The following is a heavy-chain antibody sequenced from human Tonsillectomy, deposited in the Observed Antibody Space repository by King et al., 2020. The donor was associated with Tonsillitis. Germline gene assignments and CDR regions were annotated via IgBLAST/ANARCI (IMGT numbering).Heavy chain of an antibody. CDR2: ISGSGGST. V-gene: IGHV3-23*04. J-gene: IGHJ3*02. CDR1: GFTFSSYA. CDR3: AKDPYYYDSSGYYYNAFDI. Sequence: EVQLVESGGGLVQPGGSLRLSCAASGFTFSSYAMSWVRQAPGKGLEWVSAISGSGGSTYYADSVKGWFTISRDNSKNTLYLQMNSLRAEDTAVYYCAKDPYYYDSSGYYYNAFDIWGQGTMVTVSS. D-gene: IGHD3-22*01.